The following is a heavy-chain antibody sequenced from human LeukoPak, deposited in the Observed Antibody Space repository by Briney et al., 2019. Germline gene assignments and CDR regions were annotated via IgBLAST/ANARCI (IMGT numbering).Heavy chain of an antibody. V-gene: IGHV3-9*01. D-gene: IGHD3-9*01. J-gene: IGHJ4*02. CDR3: AKASLVLRYFDWLLPPGY. CDR2: ISWNSGSI. Sequence: PGRSLRLSCAASGFTFDDYAMHWVRQAPGKGLEWVSGISWNSGSIGYADSVKGRFTISRDNAKNSLYLQMNSLRAEDTALYYCAKASLVLRYFDWLLPPGYWGQGTLVTVSS. CDR1: GFTFDDYA.